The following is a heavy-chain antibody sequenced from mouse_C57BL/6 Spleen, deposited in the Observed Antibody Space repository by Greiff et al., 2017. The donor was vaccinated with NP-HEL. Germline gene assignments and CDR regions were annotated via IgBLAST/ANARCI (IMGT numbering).Heavy chain of an antibody. V-gene: IGHV5-16*01. CDR2: INYDGSST. D-gene: IGHD1-1*01. CDR3: AREGDYYGSGVFDY. J-gene: IGHJ2*01. Sequence: DVKLVESEGGLVQPGSSMKLSCTASGFTFSDYYMAWVRQVPEKGLEWVANINYDGSSTYYLDSLKSRFIISRDNAKNILYLQMSSLKSEDTATYYCAREGDYYGSGVFDYWGQGTTLTVSS. CDR1: GFTFSDYY.